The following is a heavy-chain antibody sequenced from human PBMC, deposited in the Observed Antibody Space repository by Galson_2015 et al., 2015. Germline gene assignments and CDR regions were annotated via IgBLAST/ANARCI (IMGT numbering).Heavy chain of an antibody. Sequence: SVKVSCKVSGYTLTELSMHWVRQAPGKGLEWMGGFDPEDGETIYAQKFQGRVTMTEDTSTDTAYMELSGLRSEDTAVYYCATGFIWFGEPQDSMPDYWGQGTLVTVSS. CDR1: GYTLTELS. J-gene: IGHJ4*02. CDR3: ATGFIWFGEPQDSMPDY. D-gene: IGHD3-10*01. V-gene: IGHV1-24*01. CDR2: FDPEDGET.